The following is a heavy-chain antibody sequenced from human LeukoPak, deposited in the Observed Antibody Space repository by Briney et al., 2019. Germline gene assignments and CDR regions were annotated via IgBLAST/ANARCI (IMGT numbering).Heavy chain of an antibody. CDR1: GFTFSGYT. CDR3: AFGAGGTF. J-gene: IGHJ4*02. CDR2: ISSSDYYI. D-gene: IGHD3-3*01. V-gene: IGHV3-21*06. Sequence: PGGSLRLSCTASGFTFSGYTMNWVRQAPAKGLEWVSSISSSDYYINYAESVEGRFTISRNNADNLLYLQMNRLRAEDTAMYYCAFGAGGTFWGQGTLVTVSS.